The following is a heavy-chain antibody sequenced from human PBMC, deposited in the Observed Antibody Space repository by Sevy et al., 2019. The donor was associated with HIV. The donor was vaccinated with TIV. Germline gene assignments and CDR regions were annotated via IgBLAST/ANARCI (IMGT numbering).Heavy chain of an antibody. D-gene: IGHD4-17*01. CDR1: GFIFSSYA. Sequence: GGSLRLSCAASGFIFSSYAMSWVRQAPGKGLEWVSGISGSGNSTYYADSGKGRFTISRDNSKNTLYLQMNSLRAEDAAVYYCAKNSRAAVTTGLYYWGQGTLVTVSS. CDR3: AKNSRAAVTTGLYY. J-gene: IGHJ4*02. V-gene: IGHV3-23*01. CDR2: ISGSGNST.